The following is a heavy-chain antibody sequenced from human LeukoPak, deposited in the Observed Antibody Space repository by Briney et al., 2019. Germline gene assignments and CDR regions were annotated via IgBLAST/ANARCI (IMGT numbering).Heavy chain of an antibody. CDR1: GYTFTSYG. V-gene: IGHV1-18*01. CDR2: ISAYNGNT. CDR3: ARDRSSYGFTDDY. Sequence: ASVKVSCKASGYTFTSYGLSWMRQAPGQGLEWMGWISAYNGNTNYAQKFQGRVTMTRDMSTSTVYMELSSLRSEDTAVYYCARDRSSYGFTDDYWGQGTLVTVSS. J-gene: IGHJ4*02. D-gene: IGHD1-26*01.